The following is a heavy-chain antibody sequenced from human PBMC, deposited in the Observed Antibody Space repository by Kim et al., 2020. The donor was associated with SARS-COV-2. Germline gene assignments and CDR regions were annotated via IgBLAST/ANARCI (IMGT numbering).Heavy chain of an antibody. CDR2: GIKK. Sequence: GIKKYNADSAKGRFTISRDESQNTVYLQMNSLTARDPAVYHCAKGGGFDPWGQGTLVTVSS. V-gene: IGHV3-30*02. CDR3: AKGGGFDP. J-gene: IGHJ5*02. D-gene: IGHD3-16*01.